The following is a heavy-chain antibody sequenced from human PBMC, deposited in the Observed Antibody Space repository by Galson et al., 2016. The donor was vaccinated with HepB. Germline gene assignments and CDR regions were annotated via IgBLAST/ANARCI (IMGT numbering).Heavy chain of an antibody. CDR1: GFTFSDHY. CDR2: ISNGGHTR. D-gene: IGHD4-17*01. CDR3: ATPGGYGATFYDYGLDV. Sequence: SLRLSCAASGFTFSDHYMNRFRKTPGKGLEWVSFISNGGHTRMYADSVKGRFTISRDNANNPLFLQMNSLRADDTAVYYCATPGGYGATFYDYGLDVWGQGTTVIVSS. V-gene: IGHV3-11*04. J-gene: IGHJ6*02.